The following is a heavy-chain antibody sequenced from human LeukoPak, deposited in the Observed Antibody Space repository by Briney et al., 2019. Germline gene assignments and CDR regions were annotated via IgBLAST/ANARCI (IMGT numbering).Heavy chain of an antibody. CDR3: AREKNYYGMDV. CDR2: ISGSGSTI. J-gene: IGHJ6*02. V-gene: IGHV3-48*03. CDR1: GFTFSTYE. Sequence: PGGSLRLSCAASGFTFSTYEMNWVRQAPGKGLEWVSYISGSGSTIYYADSVKGRFTISRDNAEHSLYLQMSGLRAEDTAVYYCAREKNYYGMDVWGQGTTVTVSS.